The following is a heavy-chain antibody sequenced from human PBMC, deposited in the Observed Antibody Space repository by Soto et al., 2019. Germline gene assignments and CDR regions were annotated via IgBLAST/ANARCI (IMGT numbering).Heavy chain of an antibody. V-gene: IGHV3-33*01. CDR1: GFTFRFHA. CDR3: VRDGQSLAPYAFDI. Sequence: QVQLVESGGGMVQPGNSLRLSCVTSGFTFRFHAMHWVRQAPGKGLEWVAQIWYDGSIKNYADSMKGRFTISRDSPKNTLFLQMNNLRVEDTAVYYCVRDGQSLAPYAFDIWGQGTLVTVSS. J-gene: IGHJ3*02. CDR2: IWYDGSIK.